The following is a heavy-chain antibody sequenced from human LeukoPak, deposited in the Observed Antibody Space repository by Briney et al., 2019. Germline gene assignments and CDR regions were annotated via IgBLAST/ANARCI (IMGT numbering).Heavy chain of an antibody. V-gene: IGHV1-18*01. CDR2: ISGYNGHT. Sequence: ASVKVSCKASGYTFTRYGISWVRQAPGQGPEWMGWISGYNGHTNYAQKFQGRVTMTADTSTSTAYMELRSLRSDDTAVYYCARGVGATKELVYWGQGTLVTVSS. CDR1: GYTFTRYG. J-gene: IGHJ4*02. D-gene: IGHD1-26*01. CDR3: ARGVGATKELVY.